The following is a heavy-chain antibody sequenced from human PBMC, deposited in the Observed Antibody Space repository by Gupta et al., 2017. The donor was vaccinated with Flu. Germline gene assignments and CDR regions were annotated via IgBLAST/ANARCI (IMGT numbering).Heavy chain of an antibody. D-gene: IGHD6-13*01. V-gene: IGHV3-23*01. Sequence: EVQLLESGGGVLQPGESLRLSCVVSGLTFSDYAMNWVRQAPGKGLEWLSTVGAGGDRTYYADSVRGRFTISRANSKNTIYLQMNSLRGADTAVYYCAKDRSGNPAIDYWGQGARVTVSA. CDR1: GLTFSDYA. J-gene: IGHJ4*02. CDR3: AKDRSGNPAIDY. CDR2: VGAGGDRT.